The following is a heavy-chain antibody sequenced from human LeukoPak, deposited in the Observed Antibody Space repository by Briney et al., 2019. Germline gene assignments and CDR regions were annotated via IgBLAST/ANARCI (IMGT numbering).Heavy chain of an antibody. CDR3: AKDANWNHGGGYMDV. CDR2: ISGSGGST. J-gene: IGHJ6*03. V-gene: IGHV3-23*01. Sequence: AGGSLRLSCAASGFTFSSYAMSWVRQAPGKGREWVSAISGSGGSTYYADSVKGRFTISRDNSKNTLYLQMNSLRAEDTAVYYCAKDANWNHGGGYMDVWGKGTTVTVSS. D-gene: IGHD1-1*01. CDR1: GFTFSSYA.